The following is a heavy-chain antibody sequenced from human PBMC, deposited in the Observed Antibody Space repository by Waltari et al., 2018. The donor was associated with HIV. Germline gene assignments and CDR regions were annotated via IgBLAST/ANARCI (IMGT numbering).Heavy chain of an antibody. D-gene: IGHD1-26*01. Sequence: EVQLVESGGVVVQPGGSLRLSCAASGFTFDDYPMHWVRQAPGKGLEWVSLISWDGGSTYYADSVKGRFTISRDNSKNSLYLQMNSLRTEDTALYYCAKDTLSGSWSFNYWGQGTLVTVSS. V-gene: IGHV3-43*01. CDR2: ISWDGGST. J-gene: IGHJ4*02. CDR1: GFTFDDYP. CDR3: AKDTLSGSWSFNY.